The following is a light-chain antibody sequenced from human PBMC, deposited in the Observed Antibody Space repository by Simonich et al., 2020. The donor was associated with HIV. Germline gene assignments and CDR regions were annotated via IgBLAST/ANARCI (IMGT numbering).Light chain of an antibody. CDR1: QSVSTN. V-gene: IGKV3-15*01. CDR2: GAS. J-gene: IGKJ1*01. Sequence: EIVMTQSPDTLSVSPGERATLSCRASQSVSTNLAWYQQKPGQAPRLLIYGASTRATCIPARFSGSGSGTEFTLTISSMQSEDFAVYCCQQYNNWPPTFGQGTKVEIK. CDR3: QQYNNWPPT.